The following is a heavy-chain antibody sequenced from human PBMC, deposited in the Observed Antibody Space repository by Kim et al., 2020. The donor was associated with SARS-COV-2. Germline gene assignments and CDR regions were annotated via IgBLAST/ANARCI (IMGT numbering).Heavy chain of an antibody. D-gene: IGHD6-19*01. CDR3: AKAAVAGGERRTTVQRYYFDY. V-gene: IGHV3-23*01. Sequence: FTISRDNSKNTLYLQMNSLRAEDTAVYYCAKAAVAGGERRTTVQRYYFDYWGQGTLVTVSS. J-gene: IGHJ4*02.